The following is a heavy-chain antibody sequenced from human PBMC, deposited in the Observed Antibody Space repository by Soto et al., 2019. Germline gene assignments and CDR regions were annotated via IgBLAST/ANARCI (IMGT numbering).Heavy chain of an antibody. V-gene: IGHV1-69*13. D-gene: IGHD3-9*01. J-gene: IGHJ6*02. CDR2: IIPIFGTA. CDR3: ARRDDILTGYYNAYYYGMDV. Sequence: EASVKVSCKASGGTFSSYAISWVRQAPGQGLEWMGGIIPIFGTANYAQKFQGRVTITADESTSTAYMELSSLRSEDTAVYYCARRDDILTGYYNAYYYGMDVWGQGTTGTVS. CDR1: GGTFSSYA.